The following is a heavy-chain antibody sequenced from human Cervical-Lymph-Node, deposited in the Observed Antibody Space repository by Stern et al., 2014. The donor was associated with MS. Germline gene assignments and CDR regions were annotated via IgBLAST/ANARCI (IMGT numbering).Heavy chain of an antibody. D-gene: IGHD3-10*01. J-gene: IGHJ4*02. V-gene: IGHV4-39*01. CDR2: FSYIGTT. Sequence: QVQLEESGPGLVKPSETLSLTCTVSGGSISNSSSYWGWIRQPPGKGLEWFATFSYIGTTYYNPSLKGRVTISVDTPKNQFSLNRGSVTAADTAVYYCAAPRGFGELPFDYWGQGTLVTVSS. CDR1: GGSISNSSSY. CDR3: AAPRGFGELPFDY.